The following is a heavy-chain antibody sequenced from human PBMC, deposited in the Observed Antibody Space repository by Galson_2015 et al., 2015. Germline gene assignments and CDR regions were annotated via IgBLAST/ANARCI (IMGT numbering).Heavy chain of an antibody. J-gene: IGHJ6*02. CDR1: GFNFSSYE. V-gene: IGHV3-48*01. Sequence: SLRLSCAASGFNFSSYEMNWVRQAPGKGLEWVSYISSSSSTIYYADSVKGRFTISRDNAKNSLYLQMNSLRAEDTAVYYCARDTSHSGSYRYYYYGMDVWGQGTTVTVSS. D-gene: IGHD1-26*01. CDR3: ARDTSHSGSYRYYYYGMDV. CDR2: ISSSSSTI.